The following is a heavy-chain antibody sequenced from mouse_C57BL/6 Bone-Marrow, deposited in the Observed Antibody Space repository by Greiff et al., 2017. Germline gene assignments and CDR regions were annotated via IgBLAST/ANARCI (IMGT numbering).Heavy chain of an antibody. CDR1: GYTFTDYY. CDR3: ARSGLYGSSYDYAMDY. Sequence: EVQLQESGPVLVKPGASGKMSCKASGYTFTDYYMNWVKQSHGKSLEWIGVINPYNGGTSYNQKFKGKATLTVDKSSSTAYMELNSLTSEDSAVYDCARSGLYGSSYDYAMDYWGQGTSVTVSS. D-gene: IGHD1-1*01. J-gene: IGHJ4*01. V-gene: IGHV1-19*01. CDR2: INPYNGGT.